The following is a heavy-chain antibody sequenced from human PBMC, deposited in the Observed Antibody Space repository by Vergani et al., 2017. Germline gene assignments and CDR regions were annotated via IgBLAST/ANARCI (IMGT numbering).Heavy chain of an antibody. V-gene: IGHV3-21*01. CDR1: GFTFSSYW. CDR3: ARSRDYYDFWSGYYTIDAFDI. Sequence: EVQLVESGGGLVQPGGSLRLSCAASGFTFSSYWMSWVRQAPGKGLEWASSISSSSSYIYYADSVKGRFTISRDNAKNSLYLQMNSLRAEDTAVYYCARSRDYYDFWSGYYTIDAFDIWGQGTMVTVSS. J-gene: IGHJ3*02. D-gene: IGHD3-3*01. CDR2: ISSSSSYI.